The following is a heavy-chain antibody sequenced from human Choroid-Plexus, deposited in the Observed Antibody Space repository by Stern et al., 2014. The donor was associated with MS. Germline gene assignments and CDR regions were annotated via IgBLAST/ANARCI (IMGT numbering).Heavy chain of an antibody. CDR3: AKDRQYLTYFFDH. J-gene: IGHJ5*02. D-gene: IGHD2/OR15-2a*01. Sequence: QVQLVQSGGGVVQPGRPLRLSCVASGFTLGSCAMHWVRQAPGKGLAWVAGVSYDGSNKYYADSVKGRFTISRDNSQSTLYMQMSSLRPEDTAVYYCAKDRQYLTYFFDHWGQGSLVTVSS. CDR2: VSYDGSNK. V-gene: IGHV3-30*18. CDR1: GFTLGSCA.